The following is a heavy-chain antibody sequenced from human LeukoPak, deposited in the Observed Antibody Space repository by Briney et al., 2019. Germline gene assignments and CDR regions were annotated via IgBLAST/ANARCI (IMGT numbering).Heavy chain of an antibody. CDR1: GFTFSSYV. J-gene: IGHJ4*02. D-gene: IGHD3-22*01. CDR2: IRYDGSNK. Sequence: GGSLRLSCAASGFTFSSYVMHWVRQAPGKGLEWVAFIRYDGSNKYYADSVKGRFTTSRDNSKNTLYLQMNSLRAEDTAVYYCAKDRRYYYDSSGHPLDYWGQGTLVTVSS. V-gene: IGHV3-30*02. CDR3: AKDRRYYYDSSGHPLDY.